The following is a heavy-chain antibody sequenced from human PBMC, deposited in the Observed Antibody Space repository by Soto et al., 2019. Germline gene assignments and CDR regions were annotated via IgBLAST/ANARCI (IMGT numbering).Heavy chain of an antibody. CDR2: IYSGGST. J-gene: IGHJ6*02. D-gene: IGHD1-7*01. CDR3: ARDLRKAGTTVKRYYYYGMDV. Sequence: GGSLRLSCAASGFTVSSNYMSWVRQAPGKGLEWVSVIYSGGSTYYADSVKGRFTISRDNSKNTLYLQMNSLRAEDTAVYYCARDLRKAGTTVKRYYYYGMDVWGQGTTVTVSS. CDR1: GFTVSSNY. V-gene: IGHV3-53*01.